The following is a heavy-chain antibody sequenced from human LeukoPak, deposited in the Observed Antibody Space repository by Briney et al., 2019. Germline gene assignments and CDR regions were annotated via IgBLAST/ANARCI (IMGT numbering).Heavy chain of an antibody. Sequence: ASVKVSCKASGYTFASYYMHWVRQAPGQGLEWMGIINPSGGSTSYAQKFQGRVTMTRDMSTSTVYMELSSLRSEDTAVYYCARLTMATTPGDDYWGQGTLVTVSS. D-gene: IGHD5-24*01. CDR1: GYTFASYY. CDR2: INPSGGST. CDR3: ARLTMATTPGDDY. V-gene: IGHV1-46*01. J-gene: IGHJ4*02.